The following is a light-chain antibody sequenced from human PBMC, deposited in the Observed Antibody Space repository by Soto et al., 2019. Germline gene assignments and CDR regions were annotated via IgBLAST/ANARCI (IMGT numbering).Light chain of an antibody. CDR3: QQYNNWPPEIT. J-gene: IGKJ5*01. Sequence: EIVMTQSPATLSVSPGERATLSCRAIQSVSSNVAWYQQKPGQAPRLLIYGASTRATGIPARFSGSGSGTEFTLTISSLQSEDFAVYYCQQYNNWPPEITFGQGTRLEI. CDR1: QSVSSN. CDR2: GAS. V-gene: IGKV3-15*01.